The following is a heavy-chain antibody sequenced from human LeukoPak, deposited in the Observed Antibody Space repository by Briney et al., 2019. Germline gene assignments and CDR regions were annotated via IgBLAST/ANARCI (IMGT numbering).Heavy chain of an antibody. CDR1: GYTFTGYY. V-gene: IGHV1-2*02. Sequence: ASVKVSYKASGYTFTGYYMHWVRQAPGQGLEWMGWINPNSGGTNYAQKFQGRVTMTRDTSISTAYMELSRLRSDDTAVYYCARTRRITMVRGVSPPDYWGQGTLVTVSS. D-gene: IGHD3-10*01. CDR2: INPNSGGT. CDR3: ARTRRITMVRGVSPPDY. J-gene: IGHJ4*02.